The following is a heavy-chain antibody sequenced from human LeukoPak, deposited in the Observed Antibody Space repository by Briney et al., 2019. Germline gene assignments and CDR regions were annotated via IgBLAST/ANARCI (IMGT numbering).Heavy chain of an antibody. D-gene: IGHD6-13*01. CDR2: IYHSGST. V-gene: IGHV4-30-2*01. Sequence: SQTLSLTCAVSGGSISSGGYSWSWIRQPPRKGLEWIGYIYHSGSTYYNPSLKSRVTISVDRSKNQFSLKLSSVTAADTAVYYCARGGSWPEYFQHWGQGTLVTVSS. J-gene: IGHJ1*01. CDR3: ARGGSWPEYFQH. CDR1: GGSISSGGYS.